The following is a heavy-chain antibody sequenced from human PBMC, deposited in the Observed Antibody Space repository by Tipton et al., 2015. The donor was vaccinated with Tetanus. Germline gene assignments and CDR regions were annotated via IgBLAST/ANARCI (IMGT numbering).Heavy chain of an antibody. CDR2: IFYGGTT. D-gene: IGHD1-1*01. V-gene: IGHV4-59*01. CDR3: ARANNEFPKKGPFDS. J-gene: IGHJ4*02. Sequence: TLSLTCTVSGDSITSFYWSWIRQPPGKGLEWIGYIFYGGTTNYNPSLKSRVTISLDTSKNQFSLRLTSVTAADTAVYYCARANNEFPKKGPFDSWGQGTLVTVSS. CDR1: GDSITSFY.